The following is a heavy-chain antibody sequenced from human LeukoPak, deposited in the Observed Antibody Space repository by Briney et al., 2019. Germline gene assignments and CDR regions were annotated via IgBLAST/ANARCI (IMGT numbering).Heavy chain of an antibody. CDR2: ISSSSSYI. Sequence: PGGSLRLSCAASGFTFSSYSMNWVRQAPGKGLEWVSSISSSSSYIYYADSVKGRFTISRDNAKNSLYLQMNSLRAEDTAVYYCARVGGYDYVWGRSYYYYMDVWGKGTTVTISS. D-gene: IGHD3-16*01. CDR3: ARVGGYDYVWGRSYYYYMDV. J-gene: IGHJ6*03. V-gene: IGHV3-21*01. CDR1: GFTFSSYS.